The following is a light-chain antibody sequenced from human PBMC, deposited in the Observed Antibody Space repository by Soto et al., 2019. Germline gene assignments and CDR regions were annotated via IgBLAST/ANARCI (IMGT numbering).Light chain of an antibody. V-gene: IGKV1-5*03. Sequence: IQITQSPSTLSESVENRVTIPFRASQSISSWLAWYQQKPGKAPKLLIYKASTLESGVPSRFSGSGSGTEFTLTISSLQPDDFATYYCQQYNSYWTFGQGTKVDIK. CDR1: QSISSW. CDR2: KAS. CDR3: QQYNSYWT. J-gene: IGKJ1*01.